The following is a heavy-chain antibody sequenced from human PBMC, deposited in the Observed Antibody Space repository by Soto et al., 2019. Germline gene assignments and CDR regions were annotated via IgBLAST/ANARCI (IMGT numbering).Heavy chain of an antibody. J-gene: IGHJ6*02. CDR1: GDTVSNNSAT. Sequence: QVQLQQSGPGLVKPSETLSLTCDISGDTVSNNSATWNWIRQSPSRGLEWLGRTYYRYKWYSDYTDSLESRIDITPDTASNVFSLHLRSVTPEDTATYFCSRGRVSLGYGMDAWGRGTSVTVSS. V-gene: IGHV6-1*01. D-gene: IGHD3-16*01. CDR2: TYYRYKWYS. CDR3: SRGRVSLGYGMDA.